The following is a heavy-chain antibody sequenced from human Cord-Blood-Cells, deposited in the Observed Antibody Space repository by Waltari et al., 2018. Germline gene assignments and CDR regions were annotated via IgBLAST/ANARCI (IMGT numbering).Heavy chain of an antibody. V-gene: IGHV3-74*01. CDR1: GFTFSSYW. D-gene: IGHD3-3*01. J-gene: IGHJ2*01. CDR2: INSDGSNT. Sequence: EVQLVESGGGLVQPGGSLRLSCAASGFTFSSYWMHWVRQAPGKGLVWVSRINSDGSNTSYADSVKGRFTIARDNAKNTLYLQMNSLRAEDTAVYYCARDADFWSGYYRNWYFDLWGRGTLVTVSS. CDR3: ARDADFWSGYYRNWYFDL.